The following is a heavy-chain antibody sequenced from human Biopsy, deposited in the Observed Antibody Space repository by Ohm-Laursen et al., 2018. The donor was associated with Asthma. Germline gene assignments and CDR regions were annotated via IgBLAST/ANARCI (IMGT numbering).Heavy chain of an antibody. D-gene: IGHD1-1*01. V-gene: IGHV3-30*01. CDR3: VRDGTDDAFDI. J-gene: IGHJ3*02. CDR2: ISKDASTQ. CDR1: GFSFSNFA. Sequence: SLRLSCTASGFSFSNFAIHWVRQAPGKGLEWVGVISKDASTQDYADSVKGRFTMARDNSKNTLDLQMYSLREEDTAVYYCVRDGTDDAFDIWGQGTTVIVSS.